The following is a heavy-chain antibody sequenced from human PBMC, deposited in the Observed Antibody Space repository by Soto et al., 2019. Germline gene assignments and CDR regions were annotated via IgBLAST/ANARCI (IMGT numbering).Heavy chain of an antibody. CDR3: AKGKGFRGGLTGSLGDYSYYYGMDV. D-gene: IGHD1-20*01. CDR1: GGSFSSYA. Sequence: QVQLVQSGTGVKEPGSSVKVSCKASGGSFSSYAISWVRQAPGQGLEWMGGIIPMFRTTNYAQKFQGRVKITADASTSTAYVELSSLRSEDTAVYYCAKGKGFRGGLTGSLGDYSYYYGMDVWGQGTTVTVSS. J-gene: IGHJ6*02. V-gene: IGHV1-69*01. CDR2: IIPMFRTT.